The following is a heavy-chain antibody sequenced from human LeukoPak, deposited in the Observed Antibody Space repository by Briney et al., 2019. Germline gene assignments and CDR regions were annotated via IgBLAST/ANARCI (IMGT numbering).Heavy chain of an antibody. V-gene: IGHV4-4*07. Sequence: SETLSLTCTVSGGSISSYYWSWIRQPAGKGLEWIGRIYTSGSTNYNPSLKSRVTMSVDTSKNQFPLKLSSVTAADTAVYYCARDRLSLGAFDIWGPGTMVTVSS. CDR2: IYTSGST. J-gene: IGHJ3*02. D-gene: IGHD7-27*01. CDR3: ARDRLSLGAFDI. CDR1: GGSISSYY.